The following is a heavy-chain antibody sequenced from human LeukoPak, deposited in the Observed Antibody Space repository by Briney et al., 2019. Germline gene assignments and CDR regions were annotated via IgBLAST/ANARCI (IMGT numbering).Heavy chain of an antibody. CDR3: ARDRSTTGTGWGMDV. Sequence: GASVKVSCKASGYTFTGYYMHGVRQAPGQGLEWMGWINPNSGGTNYAQKFQGWVTMTRDTSISTAYMELSRLRSDDTAVYYCARDRSTTGTGWGMDVWGKGTTVTVSS. CDR1: GYTFTGYY. D-gene: IGHD1-1*01. J-gene: IGHJ6*04. CDR2: INPNSGGT. V-gene: IGHV1-2*04.